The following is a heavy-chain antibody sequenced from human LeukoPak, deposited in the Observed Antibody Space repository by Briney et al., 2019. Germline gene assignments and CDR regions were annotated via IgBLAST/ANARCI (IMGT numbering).Heavy chain of an antibody. J-gene: IGHJ6*02. V-gene: IGHV1-69*04. CDR1: GGTFSSYA. Sequence: ASVKVACKASGGTFSSYAISWVRQAPGQGLEWMGRIIPIFGIANYAQKFQGRVTITADKSTSTAYMELSSLRSEDTAVYYCARDRTMIRDYGMDVWGQGTTVTVSS. D-gene: IGHD3-22*01. CDR3: ARDRTMIRDYGMDV. CDR2: IIPIFGIA.